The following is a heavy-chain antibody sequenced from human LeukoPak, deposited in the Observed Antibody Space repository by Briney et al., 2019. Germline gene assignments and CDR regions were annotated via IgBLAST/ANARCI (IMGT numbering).Heavy chain of an antibody. Sequence: PSETLSLTCTVSGGSISSSSYYWGWIRQPPGKGLEWIGSIYYSGSTYYNPSLKSRVTISVDTSKNQFSLKLSSVTAADTAVYYCARDTREEVDFDYWGQGTLVTVSS. J-gene: IGHJ4*02. CDR1: GGSISSSSYY. V-gene: IGHV4-39*07. CDR2: IYYSGST. CDR3: ARDTREEVDFDY. D-gene: IGHD2-15*01.